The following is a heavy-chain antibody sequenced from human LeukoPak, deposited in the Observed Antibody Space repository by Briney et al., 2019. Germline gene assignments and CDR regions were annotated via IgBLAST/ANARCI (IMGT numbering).Heavy chain of an antibody. Sequence: KPSETLSLTCAVYGGSSSGYYWSWIRQPPGKGLEWIGEINHSGSTNYNPSLKSRVTISVDTSKNQFSLKLSSVTAADTAVYYCARGELRYFDWLLRGTYFDYWGQGTLVTVSS. CDR3: ARGELRYFDWLLRGTYFDY. CDR1: GGSSSGYY. D-gene: IGHD3-9*01. CDR2: INHSGST. V-gene: IGHV4-34*01. J-gene: IGHJ4*02.